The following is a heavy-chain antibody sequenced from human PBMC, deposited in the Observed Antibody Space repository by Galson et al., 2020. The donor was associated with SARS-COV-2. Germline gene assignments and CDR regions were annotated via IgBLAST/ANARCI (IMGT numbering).Heavy chain of an antibody. CDR3: AKDRSYSNYYTFYYYAMDV. D-gene: IGHD4-4*01. CDR1: RFTFSSYA. V-gene: IGHV3-23*01. Sequence: GGSLRLSCAASRFTFSSYAMSWVRQAPGKGLEWVSAISGSGSSTYYADSVKGRFTISRDNSKSTLYMQMNTLTAEDTAVYFCAKDRSYSNYYTFYYYAMDVWGQGTTVTVAS. J-gene: IGHJ6*02. CDR2: ISGSGSST.